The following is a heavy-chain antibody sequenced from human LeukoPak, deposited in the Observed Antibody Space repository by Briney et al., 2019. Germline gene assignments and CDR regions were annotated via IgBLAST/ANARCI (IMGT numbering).Heavy chain of an antibody. Sequence: GGSLRLSCTASGFTLSSYAMSWVRQAPGKGLEWVSAISGSGGSTYYADSVKGRFTISRDNSKNTLYLQMNSLRAEDTAVYYCAKVLLRYFDWLLSRSGTFDIWGQGTMVTVSS. D-gene: IGHD3-9*01. V-gene: IGHV3-23*01. CDR3: AKVLLRYFDWLLSRSGTFDI. CDR1: GFTLSSYA. J-gene: IGHJ3*02. CDR2: ISGSGGST.